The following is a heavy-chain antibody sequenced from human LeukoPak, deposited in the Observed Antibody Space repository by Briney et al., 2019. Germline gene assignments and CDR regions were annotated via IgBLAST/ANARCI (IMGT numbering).Heavy chain of an antibody. V-gene: IGHV3-30*03. D-gene: IGHD6-13*01. CDR2: ISYDGSNK. Sequence: GGSLRLSCAASGFTFSSYGMHWVRQAPGKGLEWVAVISYDGSNKYYADSVKGRFTISRDNSKNTLYLQMNRLRAEDTAVYYCAGHSSSWYPLHYYYYYGMDVWGQGTTVTVSS. CDR1: GFTFSSYG. CDR3: AGHSSSWYPLHYYYYYGMDV. J-gene: IGHJ6*02.